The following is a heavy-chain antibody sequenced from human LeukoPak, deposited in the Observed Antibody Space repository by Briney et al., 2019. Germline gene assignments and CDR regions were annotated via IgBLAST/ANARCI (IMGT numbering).Heavy chain of an antibody. D-gene: IGHD5-18*01. Sequence: GGSLRLSCAASGFTVRSNYMNWAPQAPGKGLEWVSVIYSGGSTNYADSVKGRFTISRDNSKNTLYLQMNSLRAEDAAVYYCIYGYTLDFWGQGTLVTVSS. CDR1: GFTVRSNY. CDR3: IYGYTLDF. J-gene: IGHJ4*02. V-gene: IGHV3-53*01. CDR2: IYSGGST.